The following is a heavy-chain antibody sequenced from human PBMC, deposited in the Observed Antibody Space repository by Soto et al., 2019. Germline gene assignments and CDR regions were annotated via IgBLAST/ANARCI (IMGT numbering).Heavy chain of an antibody. CDR2: IKSKTDGGTT. Sequence: PGGSLRLSCAASGFTFTNAWMIWVRQAPGKGLEWVGRIKSKTDGGTTDYAAPVKGRFTISRDDSKNTLYLQMNSLKTEDTAVYYCTTARGTYGAEYFQHWGQGTLVPSPQ. CDR3: TTARGTYGAEYFQH. V-gene: IGHV3-15*01. CDR1: GFTFTNAW. J-gene: IGHJ1*01. D-gene: IGHD4-17*01.